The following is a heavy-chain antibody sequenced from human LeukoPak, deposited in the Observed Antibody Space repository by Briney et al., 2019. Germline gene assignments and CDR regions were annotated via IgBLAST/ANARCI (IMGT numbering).Heavy chain of an antibody. Sequence: GGSLRLSCAASGFTFSSYAMHWVRQAPGKGLEWVAVISYDGSNKYYADSVKGRFTISRDNSKNTLYLQMNSLRAGDTAVYYCARGGYIAVAGGNDYWGQGTLVTVSS. D-gene: IGHD6-19*01. CDR1: GFTFSSYA. J-gene: IGHJ4*02. V-gene: IGHV3-30-3*01. CDR3: ARGGYIAVAGGNDY. CDR2: ISYDGSNK.